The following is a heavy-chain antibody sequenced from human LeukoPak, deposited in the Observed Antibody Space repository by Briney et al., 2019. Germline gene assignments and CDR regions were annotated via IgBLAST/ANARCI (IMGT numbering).Heavy chain of an antibody. Sequence: GGSLRLSCAASGFTFSNYGMHWVRQAPGKGLEWVAVVWSDENKTYYADSVKGRFTISRDNFKSSLYLQMNSLRVEDTAVYYCAREGLTTAPNNAFDIWSQGTMVTVSS. CDR3: AREGLTTAPNNAFDI. CDR2: VWSDENKT. CDR1: GFTFSNYG. V-gene: IGHV3-33*01. D-gene: IGHD5-18*01. J-gene: IGHJ3*02.